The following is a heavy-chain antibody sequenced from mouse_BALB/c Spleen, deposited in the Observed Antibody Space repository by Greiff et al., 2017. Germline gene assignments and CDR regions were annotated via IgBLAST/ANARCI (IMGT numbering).Heavy chain of an antibody. D-gene: IGHD2-4*01. CDR3: ARDSIDYDYGVPFAD. CDR2: NRNKANDYST. V-gene: IGHV7-1*02. Sequence: EVNVVESGGGLVQPGGSLRLSCATSGFTFSDFYMEWVRQPPGKRLEWIAANRNKANDYSTEYSASVKSRFIVSRDTSQSILYLQMNDLRAEDTAIYYCARDSIDYDYGVPFADWGQGTLVTVSA. CDR1: GFTFSDFY. J-gene: IGHJ3*01.